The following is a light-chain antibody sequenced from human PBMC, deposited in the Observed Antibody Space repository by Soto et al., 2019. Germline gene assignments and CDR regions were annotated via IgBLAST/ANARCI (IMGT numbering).Light chain of an antibody. J-gene: IGKJ4*01. CDR2: RVS. CDR3: MQGTHWPLT. CDR1: QSLVYSDGNTY. Sequence: DVVMTQSPLSLPVTLGQPASISCRSSQSLVYSDGNTYLNWFQQRPGQSPRRLIHRVSNRDSGVPDRFSGSGSGTDFTLKISRVEAEDVGLYYCMQGTHWPLTFGGGTKVDIK. V-gene: IGKV2-30*01.